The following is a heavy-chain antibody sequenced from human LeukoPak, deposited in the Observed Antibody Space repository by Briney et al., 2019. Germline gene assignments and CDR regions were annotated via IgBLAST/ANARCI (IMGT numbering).Heavy chain of an antibody. Sequence: PGGSLRLSCAASGFTFSSYAMSWVRQAPGKGLEWVSAISGSGGSTYYADSVRGRFTVSRDSSQNTLYLQMNSLRAEDTAAYYCAKGSGSNAFDIWGQGTMVTVSS. D-gene: IGHD3-10*01. CDR1: GFTFSSYA. CDR3: AKGSGSNAFDI. CDR2: ISGSGGST. V-gene: IGHV3-23*01. J-gene: IGHJ3*02.